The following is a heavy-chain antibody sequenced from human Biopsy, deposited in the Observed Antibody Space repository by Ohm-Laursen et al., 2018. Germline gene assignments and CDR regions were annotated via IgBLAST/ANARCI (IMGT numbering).Heavy chain of an antibody. Sequence: SDTLSLTCSVSGDSVTKYYWSWLPQPPGQGLESIGYISHSGSTSYNPSLRSLVTISTDTSTNQFSLKVRPVTAADTARYYCAGATSGTTLDDPWGQGILVTVSS. CDR3: AGATSGTTLDDP. CDR2: ISHSGST. J-gene: IGHJ5*02. D-gene: IGHD1-1*01. CDR1: GDSVTKYY. V-gene: IGHV4-59*06.